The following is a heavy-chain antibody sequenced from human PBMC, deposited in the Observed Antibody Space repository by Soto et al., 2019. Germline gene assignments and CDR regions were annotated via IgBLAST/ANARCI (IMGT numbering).Heavy chain of an antibody. CDR2: IYYIGRT. D-gene: IGHD3-22*01. CDR1: GGSIRSYY. V-gene: IGHV4-59*01. CDR3: ARDRLMGYYDSSGYYWRWFDP. Sequence: SEPLSLTCTFSGGSIRSYYWSWMLQPPVKAVSVIVYIYYIGRTNYNPSLKSRVTISVDTSKNQFSLKLSSVTAADTAVYYCARDRLMGYYDSSGYYWRWFDPWGQGTLVTVSS. J-gene: IGHJ5*02.